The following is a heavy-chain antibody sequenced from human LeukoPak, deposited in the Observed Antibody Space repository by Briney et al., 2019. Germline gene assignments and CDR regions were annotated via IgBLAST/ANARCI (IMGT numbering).Heavy chain of an antibody. D-gene: IGHD1-26*01. CDR1: GFTFSTYW. CDR2: IKGDESAR. V-gene: IGHV3-7*01. CDR3: ARDVGGSLDY. J-gene: IGHJ4*02. Sequence: GGSLRLSCAASGFTFSTYWMAWVRQAPGEGLEWVANIKGDESARHQADSVKGRFTISRDNAQNSVYLQMSSLRGEDTAAYYCARDVGGSLDYWGQGTLVTVSS.